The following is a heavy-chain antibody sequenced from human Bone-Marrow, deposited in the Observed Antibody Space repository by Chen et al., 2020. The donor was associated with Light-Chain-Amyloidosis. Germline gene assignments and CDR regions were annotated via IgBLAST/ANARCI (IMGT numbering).Heavy chain of an antibody. V-gene: IGHV4-34*02. CDR1: GGSFSNYY. J-gene: IGHJ6*02. Sequence: QVHLQMWGAGLLRPSETLSLTCGVYGGSFSNYYWNWIRQSPGKVLEWIGEINDSGVSNKNPSLKSRVTMSVDTSKKQFSLKLTSVTAADTAMYYCARNGICSGDYCYYYYGMDVWGQGTTVTVSS. D-gene: IGHD1-26*01. CDR3: ARNGICSGDYCYYYYGMDV. CDR2: INDSGVS.